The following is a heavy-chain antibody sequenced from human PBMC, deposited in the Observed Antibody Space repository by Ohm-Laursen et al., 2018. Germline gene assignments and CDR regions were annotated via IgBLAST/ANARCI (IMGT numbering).Heavy chain of an antibody. V-gene: IGHV3-23*01. CDR2: ISRSGDST. J-gene: IGHJ4*02. CDR3: ARDWSPQAAAGGLGIDY. D-gene: IGHD6-13*01. Sequence: SLRLSCAASGFTFSTCAMNWVRQAPGKGLEWVSAISRSGDSTYYADSVKGRFTISRDNSKNTLYLQMNSLRAEDTAVYYCARDWSPQAAAGGLGIDYWGQGTLVTVSS. CDR1: GFTFSTCA.